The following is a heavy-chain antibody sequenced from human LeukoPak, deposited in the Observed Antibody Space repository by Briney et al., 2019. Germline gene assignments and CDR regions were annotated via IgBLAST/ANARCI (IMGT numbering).Heavy chain of an antibody. D-gene: IGHD3-10*01. V-gene: IGHV4-61*08. J-gene: IGHJ6*02. CDR3: ARDYYGSGSYYNHFYGMDV. Sequence: SETLSLTCTVSGGSISSGDYYWSWIRQPPGKGLEWIGYIHYSGSTNYNPSLESRVTISLDTSKDQFSLKLNSVTAADTAVYYCARDYYGSGSYYNHFYGMDVWGQGTTVTVSS. CDR1: GGSISSGDYY. CDR2: IHYSGST.